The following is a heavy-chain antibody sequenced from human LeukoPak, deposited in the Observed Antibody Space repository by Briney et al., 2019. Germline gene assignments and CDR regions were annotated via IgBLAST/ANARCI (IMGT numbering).Heavy chain of an antibody. CDR2: IYYSGST. V-gene: IGHV4-39*01. D-gene: IGHD3-22*01. CDR1: GGSVSSSSYY. J-gene: IGHJ5*02. Sequence: PSETLFLTCTVSGGSVSSSSYYCGWIRQPPGKGLEWIGSIYYSGSTYYNPSLKSRVTISVDTSKNQFSLKLSSVTAADTAVYYCARHHYYDSSGYYYSNWFDPWGQGTMVTVSS. CDR3: ARHHYYDSSGYYYSNWFDP.